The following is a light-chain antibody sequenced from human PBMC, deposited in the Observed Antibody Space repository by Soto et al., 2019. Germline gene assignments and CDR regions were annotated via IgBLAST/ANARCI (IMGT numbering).Light chain of an antibody. V-gene: IGKV3-11*01. CDR3: HQRQYWPPIT. Sequence: VVLTQSPATLSFSPGERATLSSRTSLSVSVYLDWYQQKPGQAPRLLISDASNRATGIPARFSGSGSGTDFTLTISSLEPEDFAVYYCHQRQYWPPITFGQGTRLEIK. CDR1: LSVSVY. J-gene: IGKJ5*01. CDR2: DAS.